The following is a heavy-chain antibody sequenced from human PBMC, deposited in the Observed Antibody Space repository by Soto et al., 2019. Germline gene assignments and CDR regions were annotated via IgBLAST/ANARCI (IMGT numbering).Heavy chain of an antibody. D-gene: IGHD3-10*01. CDR3: AKDRDSGPFDY. J-gene: IGHJ4*02. CDR2: ISGSGGST. CDR1: GFTFSSYA. Sequence: GGSLRLSCAASGFTFSSYAMSWVRQAPGKGLEWVSAISGSGGSTYYADSVKGRFTISRDYSKNTRYLQMNSLGAEDTAVYYCAKDRDSGPFDYWGQGTLVTVSS. V-gene: IGHV3-23*01.